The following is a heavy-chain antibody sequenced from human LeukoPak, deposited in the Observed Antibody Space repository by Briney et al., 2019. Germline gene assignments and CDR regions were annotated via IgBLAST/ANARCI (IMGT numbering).Heavy chain of an antibody. CDR2: INPNSGGT. J-gene: IGHJ4*02. CDR1: GYTFTGYY. Sequence: GASVKVSCKTSGYTFTGYYMHWVRQAPGQGLEWMGWINPNSGGTNYVQKFQGRVTMTRDTSTSTVYMELSSLRSEDTAVYYCARVYYFASSGYYFPPDYWGQGTLVTVSS. CDR3: ARVYYFASSGYYFPPDY. D-gene: IGHD3-22*01. V-gene: IGHV1-2*02.